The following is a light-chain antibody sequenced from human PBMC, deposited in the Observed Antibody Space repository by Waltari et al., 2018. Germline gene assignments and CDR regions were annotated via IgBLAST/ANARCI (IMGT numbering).Light chain of an antibody. J-gene: IGKJ1*01. CDR1: QSISTL. CDR3: QQYNSYSPDPWT. V-gene: IGKV1-5*03. CDR2: KAS. Sequence: DIQMTQSPSPLSASVGDRVPITCRASQSISTLLAWYQQKPGKAPKLLIYKASSLENGVPSRFSGSGSGTEFSLTISSLQPDDFATYYCQQYNSYSPDPWTFGRGTQVEIK.